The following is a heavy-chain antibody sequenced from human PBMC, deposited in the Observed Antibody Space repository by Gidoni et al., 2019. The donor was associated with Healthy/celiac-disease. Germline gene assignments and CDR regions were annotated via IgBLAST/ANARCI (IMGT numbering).Heavy chain of an antibody. Sequence: VQLVESGGGLVKPGWSLRLSCAASGFTFSDYYMCWIRPAPGKGLEGVSYISSSGSTRYYADSVKGRCTISRDNAKNSLYLKMNSLKAEETAVYCCARGMMITFGVVIGGYYFDYWGQGNLVTVSS. J-gene: IGHJ4*02. D-gene: IGHD3-16*01. CDR3: ARGMMITFGVVIGGYYFDY. CDR2: ISSSGSTR. V-gene: IGHV3-11*01. CDR1: GFTFSDYY.